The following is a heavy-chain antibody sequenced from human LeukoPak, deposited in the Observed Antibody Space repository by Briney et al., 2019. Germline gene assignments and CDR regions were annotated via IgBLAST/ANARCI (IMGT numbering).Heavy chain of an antibody. CDR3: ARAQVVPAAMGALHYMDV. CDR2: ISAYNGNT. Sequence: AASVKASCKASGYTFTSYGISWVRQAPGQGLEWMGWISAYNGNTNYAQKLQGRVTMTTDTSTSTAYMELRSLRSDDTAVYYCARAQVVPAAMGALHYMDVWGKGTTVTISS. V-gene: IGHV1-18*01. J-gene: IGHJ6*03. CDR1: GYTFTSYG. D-gene: IGHD2-2*01.